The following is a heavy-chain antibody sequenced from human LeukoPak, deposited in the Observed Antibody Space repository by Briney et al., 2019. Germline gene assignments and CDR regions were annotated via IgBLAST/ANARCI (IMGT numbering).Heavy chain of an antibody. Sequence: GGSLRLSCAASGFTFSSYAMSWVRQAPGKGLEWVSAISDSGGSTYYADSVKGRFTISRDNSKNTLYLQMNSLRAEDTAVYCCAKSGGYCSSTSCPTPDYWGQGTLVTVSS. CDR3: AKSGGYCSSTSCPTPDY. V-gene: IGHV3-23*01. CDR1: GFTFSSYA. CDR2: ISDSGGST. D-gene: IGHD2-2*01. J-gene: IGHJ4*02.